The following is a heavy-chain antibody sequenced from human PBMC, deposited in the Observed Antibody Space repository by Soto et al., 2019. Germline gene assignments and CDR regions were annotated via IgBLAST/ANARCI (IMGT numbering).Heavy chain of an antibody. Sequence: GASVKVSCKASGYTFTGHYIHWVRQAPEQGPEWMGEIGPESGATRYAQKFQGRVTMTMDMSITTVYMELSNLSPDDTAVYYCARINGGSPDFWGQGTLVTVSS. CDR1: GYTFTGHY. D-gene: IGHD2-15*01. CDR3: ARINGGSPDF. CDR2: IGPESGAT. V-gene: IGHV1-2*02. J-gene: IGHJ4*02.